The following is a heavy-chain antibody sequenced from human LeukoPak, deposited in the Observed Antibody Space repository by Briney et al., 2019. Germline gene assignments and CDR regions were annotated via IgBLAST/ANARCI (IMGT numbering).Heavy chain of an antibody. CDR1: GYTFTSQG. V-gene: IGHV1-18*01. J-gene: IGHJ4*02. D-gene: IGHD3-3*01. Sequence: ASVKVSCKASGYTFTSQGISWVGQAPAQGLEWMGWINTYNGKPNYAQKLQDRVTMTTDTSTSTAYMELSSLRSDDTAVYYCASRSGSTPYYFDYWGQGTLVTVSS. CDR2: INTYNGKP. CDR3: ASRSGSTPYYFDY.